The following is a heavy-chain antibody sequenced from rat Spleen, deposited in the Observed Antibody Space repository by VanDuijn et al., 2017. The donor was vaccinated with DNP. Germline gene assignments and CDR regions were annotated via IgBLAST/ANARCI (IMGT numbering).Heavy chain of an antibody. D-gene: IGHD1-4*01. CDR2: ISYDGSDT. V-gene: IGHV5-31*01. J-gene: IGHJ2*01. CDR3: TRDGATPY. CDR1: GFIFRNYW. Sequence: EVQLVESVGGPVQPGRSLKLSCVASGFIFRNYWMTWIRQAPGKGLEWVATISYDGSDTYYRDSVKGRFTISRDNAKSTLYLQMNSLRSEDTATYYCTRDGATPYWGQGVMVTVSS.